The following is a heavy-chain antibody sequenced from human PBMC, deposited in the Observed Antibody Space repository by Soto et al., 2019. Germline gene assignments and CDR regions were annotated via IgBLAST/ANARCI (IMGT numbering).Heavy chain of an antibody. Sequence: QVQLVQSGGEVKRPGASVKVSCKTSGYTFTNYGISWVRQAPGRGLEWLGWTSAYNGNTNYAQKFQDRVTMTTDTSTSTVYMALRSLRSDDTAVYYCARDYYNRAKFDYWGQGALVTVSS. J-gene: IGHJ4*02. CDR1: GYTFTNYG. V-gene: IGHV1-18*01. CDR2: TSAYNGNT. D-gene: IGHD3-22*01. CDR3: ARDYYNRAKFDY.